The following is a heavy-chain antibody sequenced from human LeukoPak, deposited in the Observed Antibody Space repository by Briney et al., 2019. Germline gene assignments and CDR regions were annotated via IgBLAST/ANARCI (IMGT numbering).Heavy chain of an antibody. D-gene: IGHD4-17*01. CDR2: ISSSISSI. J-gene: IGHJ6*02. V-gene: IGHV3-48*02. Sequence: GGSLRLSCAASGFSFSTYSMNWVRQAPGKGLEWVSHISSSISSIHYADSVRGRFTISRDNAKNSLYLQINSPRDEDTAVYYCARAFYGDYGMDVWGQGTTVTVSS. CDR3: ARAFYGDYGMDV. CDR1: GFSFSTYS.